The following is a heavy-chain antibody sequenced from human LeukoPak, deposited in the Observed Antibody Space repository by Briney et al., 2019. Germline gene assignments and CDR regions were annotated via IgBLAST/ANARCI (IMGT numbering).Heavy chain of an antibody. CDR2: ISGSASGGYT. D-gene: IGHD6-19*01. Sequence: GGSLRLSCAASGFCFSTFAMTWVRQAPGRGLEWVSAISGSASGGYTVYADSVKGRFTISKDNSKNTLFLQINSLRVEDTALYYCAKDVPASGWRGFDSWGQGTLVTVSS. J-gene: IGHJ4*02. CDR3: AKDVPASGWRGFDS. CDR1: GFCFSTFA. V-gene: IGHV3-23*01.